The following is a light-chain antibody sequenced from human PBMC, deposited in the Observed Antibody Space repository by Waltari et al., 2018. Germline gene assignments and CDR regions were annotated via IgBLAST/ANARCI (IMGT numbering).Light chain of an antibody. J-gene: IGLJ1*01. V-gene: IGLV2-14*03. Sequence: QSALTQTASVSGSPGQSITISCTGTRSDVGGYNYVSWYQQHPGKAPKLMIYDVSNRPSGVSNRFSGSKSGNTASLTISGLLAEDEADYYRTSYTSSSTYVFGTGTRVTVL. CDR2: DVS. CDR3: TSYTSSSTYV. CDR1: RSDVGGYNY.